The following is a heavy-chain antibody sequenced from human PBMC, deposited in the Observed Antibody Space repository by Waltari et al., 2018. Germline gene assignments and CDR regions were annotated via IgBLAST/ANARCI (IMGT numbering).Heavy chain of an antibody. CDR2: IYYIGRI. V-gene: IGHV4-31*03. Sequence: QESGPGLVQPSQTLSLTGTVSGGAINSGGYYWNWIRHHPGKGLEWIGFIYYIGRISTYNPSLKSRVTMSVAASKNQFSLKLTSVTAADTAIYYCARKDSYWNFDIWGRGTLVTVSS. CDR1: GGAINSGGYY. CDR3: ARKDSYWNFDI. J-gene: IGHJ2*01.